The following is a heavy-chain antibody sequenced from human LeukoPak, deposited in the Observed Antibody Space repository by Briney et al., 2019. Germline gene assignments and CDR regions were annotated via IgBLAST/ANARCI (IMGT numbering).Heavy chain of an antibody. CDR1: GFPFGSYS. CDR3: ARHPRYPYSGSHWRGGPTDY. Sequence: GGSLRLSCAASGFPFGSYSMNSVRQAPGKGLELVSSISSISSYIYYAESVKGRFTISRDNAKNSLYLQMNSLRAEDTAVYYCARHPRYPYSGSHWRGGPTDYWGQGTLVTVSS. V-gene: IGHV3-21*01. CDR2: ISSISSYI. D-gene: IGHD1-26*01. J-gene: IGHJ4*02.